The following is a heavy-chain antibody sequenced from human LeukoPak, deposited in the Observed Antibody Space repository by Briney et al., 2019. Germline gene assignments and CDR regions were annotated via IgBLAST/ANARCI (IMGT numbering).Heavy chain of an antibody. Sequence: GGSLRLSCAASGFTFSDYYMSWIRQAPGKGLEWVANIKQDGSEKYYVDSVKGRFTISRDNAKNSLYLQMNSLRAEDTAVYYCASWGVGPELVKMGVDYWGQGTLVTVSS. CDR2: IKQDGSEK. CDR1: GFTFSDYY. J-gene: IGHJ4*02. V-gene: IGHV3-7*01. CDR3: ASWGVGPELVKMGVDY. D-gene: IGHD1-26*01.